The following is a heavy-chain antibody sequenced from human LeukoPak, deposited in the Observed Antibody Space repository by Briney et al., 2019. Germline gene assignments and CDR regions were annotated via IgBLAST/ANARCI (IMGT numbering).Heavy chain of an antibody. Sequence: SETLSLTCAVSGGSISSGGYSWSWIRQPPEKGLEWIGYIYHSGSTYYNPSLKSRVTISVDRSKNQFSLKLSSVTAADTAVYYCASLSGYDRAFDYWGQGTLVTVSS. CDR1: GGSISSGGYS. CDR2: IYHSGST. D-gene: IGHD5-12*01. CDR3: ASLSGYDRAFDY. J-gene: IGHJ4*02. V-gene: IGHV4-30-2*01.